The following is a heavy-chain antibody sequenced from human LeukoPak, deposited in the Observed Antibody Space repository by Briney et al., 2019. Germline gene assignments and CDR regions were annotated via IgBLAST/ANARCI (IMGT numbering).Heavy chain of an antibody. V-gene: IGHV1-8*03. D-gene: IGHD6-13*01. J-gene: IGHJ4*02. CDR1: GYTFTNYD. CDR2: MNPNSGNT. Sequence: EASVTVSFKASGYTFTNYDINWVRQAAGQGLEGMGWMNPNSGNTGYAQKFQGRVTITRNTSISTAYMELSSLRSEDTAVYYCARVSSSSWYVDYWGQGTLVTVSS. CDR3: ARVSSSSWYVDY.